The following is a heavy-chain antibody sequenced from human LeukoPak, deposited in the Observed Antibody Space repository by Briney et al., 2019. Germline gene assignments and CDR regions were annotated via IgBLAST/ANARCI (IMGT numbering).Heavy chain of an antibody. Sequence: GGSLRLSCAASGFTFSSYAMHWVRQAPGKGLEYVSAISSNGGRTYYANSVKGRFTISSDNFKNTLYLQMGSLRAEDTAVYYCAKSTSCLYWGQGALVTVSS. V-gene: IGHV3-64*01. J-gene: IGHJ4*02. CDR2: ISSNGGRT. D-gene: IGHD2-2*01. CDR3: AKSTSCLY. CDR1: GFTFSSYA.